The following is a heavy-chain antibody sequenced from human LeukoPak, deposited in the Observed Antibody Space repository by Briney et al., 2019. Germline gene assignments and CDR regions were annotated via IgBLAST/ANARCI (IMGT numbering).Heavy chain of an antibody. Sequence: SETLSLTCTVSGGSISSYYWGWIRQPPGKGLEWIGSIYYSGSTYYNPSLKSRVTISVDTSKNQFSLKLSSVTAADTAVYYCASPELLDKHSFDYWGQGTLVTVSS. J-gene: IGHJ4*02. CDR1: GGSISSYY. CDR3: ASPELLDKHSFDY. V-gene: IGHV4-39*01. CDR2: IYYSGST. D-gene: IGHD1-26*01.